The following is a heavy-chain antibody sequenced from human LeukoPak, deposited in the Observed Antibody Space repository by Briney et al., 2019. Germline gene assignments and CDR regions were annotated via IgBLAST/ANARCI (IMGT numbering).Heavy chain of an antibody. CDR2: INANGGST. D-gene: IGHD6-13*01. CDR3: AKVWGPYSSSFYVYYSDY. Sequence: GGSLRLSCAVSGFGFSNYVMTWVRQAPGKGLQWVSAINANGGSTFYAVSVKGRFTISRDNSKNTVYLQMNSLRAEDTAIYYCAKVWGPYSSSFYVYYSDYSGQGSLVTVSS. V-gene: IGHV3-23*01. J-gene: IGHJ4*02. CDR1: GFGFSNYV.